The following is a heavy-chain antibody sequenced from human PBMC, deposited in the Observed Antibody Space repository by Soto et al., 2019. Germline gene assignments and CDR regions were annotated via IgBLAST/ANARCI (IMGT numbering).Heavy chain of an antibody. CDR3: ARTVPYSSGYQIDY. D-gene: IGHD6-19*01. J-gene: IGHJ4*02. Sequence: TGGSLRLSCAASGFTVSSNYMSWVRQAPGKGLEWVSVIYSGGSTYYADSVKGRFTISRDNSKNTLYLQMNSLRAEDTAVYYCARTVPYSSGYQIDYWGQGTLVTVSS. V-gene: IGHV3-53*01. CDR1: GFTVSSNY. CDR2: IYSGGST.